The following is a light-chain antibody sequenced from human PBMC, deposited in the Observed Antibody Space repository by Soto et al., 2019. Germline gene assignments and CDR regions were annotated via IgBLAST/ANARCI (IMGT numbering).Light chain of an antibody. CDR3: QQNYDAPTT. CDR1: QTISTY. Sequence: DIQMTQSPFSLSASVGDRVTITCRASQTISTYLNWYQQKPGRAPKLLINAASNLRGGTPSRFSGSGSGTDFTLTISSLQPEDFATYYCQQNYDAPTTFVPGTKVTMK. V-gene: IGKV1-39*01. CDR2: AAS. J-gene: IGKJ3*01.